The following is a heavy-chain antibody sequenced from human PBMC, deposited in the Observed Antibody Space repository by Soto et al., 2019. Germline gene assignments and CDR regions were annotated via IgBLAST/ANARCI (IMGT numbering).Heavy chain of an antibody. CDR1: GFTFSSYS. D-gene: IGHD6-13*01. J-gene: IGHJ5*02. Sequence: SLRLSCAASGFTFSSYSMNWVRQAPGKGLEWVSSISSSSSYIYYADSVKGRFTISRDNAKNSLYLQMNSLRAEDTAVYYCARPGSPAAGRVGWFDPWGQGTLVTVSS. V-gene: IGHV3-21*01. CDR2: ISSSSSYI. CDR3: ARPGSPAAGRVGWFDP.